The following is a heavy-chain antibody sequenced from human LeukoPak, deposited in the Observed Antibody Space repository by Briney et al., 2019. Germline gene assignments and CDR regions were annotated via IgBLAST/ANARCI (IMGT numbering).Heavy chain of an antibody. Sequence: PGGSLRLSCAASGFTFSIYAIHWVRQASGKGLEWVAFIRNDGSYKYYADSVQGRFTISRDNSKNTLYLQMDSLKTEDTAVYYCARTTVTIDGFDYWGQGTLVTVSS. V-gene: IGHV3-30*02. D-gene: IGHD4-11*01. CDR1: GFTFSIYA. CDR3: ARTTVTIDGFDY. J-gene: IGHJ4*02. CDR2: IRNDGSYK.